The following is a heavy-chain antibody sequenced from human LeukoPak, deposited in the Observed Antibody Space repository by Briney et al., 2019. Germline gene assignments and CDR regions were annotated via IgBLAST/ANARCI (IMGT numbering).Heavy chain of an antibody. V-gene: IGHV4-59*08. CDR1: GDSINRYY. CDR2: IYNSRYT. J-gene: IGHJ2*01. CDR3: ASKMRGMSYWYFDL. Sequence: PSETLSLTCNVSGDSINRYYWSWIRQSPGQGLEWIGSIYNSRYTNYNPSLKSRVTISADTSRNQISLNLISVTAADTALYYCASKMRGMSYWYFDLWGRGTLVTVSS. D-gene: IGHD1-26*01.